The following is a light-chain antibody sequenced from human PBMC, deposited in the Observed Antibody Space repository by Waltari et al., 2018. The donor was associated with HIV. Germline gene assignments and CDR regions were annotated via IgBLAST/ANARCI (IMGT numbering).Light chain of an antibody. CDR2: KLR. Sequence: SYELTQPPSVSVYPGQTAVITCSGDVLPRRYSYWYHQKPGRAPVVVMYKLRERPSGIPDRFSGSISGTTVTLTITGVQAADEADYYCQSTDSCGLHVIFGGGTKLTVL. CDR3: QSTDSCGLHVI. J-gene: IGLJ2*01. V-gene: IGLV3-25*03. CDR1: VLPRRY.